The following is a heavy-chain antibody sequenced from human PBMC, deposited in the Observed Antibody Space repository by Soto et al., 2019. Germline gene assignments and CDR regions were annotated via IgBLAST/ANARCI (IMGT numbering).Heavy chain of an antibody. CDR3: AKSTGTYYLDH. J-gene: IGHJ4*02. D-gene: IGHD4-17*01. CDR2: IYHGGST. V-gene: IGHV4-4*02. Sequence: PSETLSLTCAVSGGSITSSNWWSWVRQSPGKVLEWIGEIYHGGSTNYNPSLRGRVTMSVDRSKNQLSLKLTSLTAADTAIYYCAKSTGTYYLDHWGQGALVTVSS. CDR1: GGSITSSNW.